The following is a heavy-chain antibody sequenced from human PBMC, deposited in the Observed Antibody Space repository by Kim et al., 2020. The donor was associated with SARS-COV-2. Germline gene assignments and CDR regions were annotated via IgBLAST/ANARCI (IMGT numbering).Heavy chain of an antibody. Sequence: GGSLRLSCAASGFTFSSYAMHWVRQAPGKGLEWVAVISYDGSNKYYADSVKGRFTISRDNSKNTLYLQMNSLRAEDTAVYYCASRQGGTSGYWGQGTLVTVSS. J-gene: IGHJ4*02. V-gene: IGHV3-30-3*01. D-gene: IGHD2-15*01. CDR2: ISYDGSNK. CDR3: ASRQGGTSGY. CDR1: GFTFSSYA.